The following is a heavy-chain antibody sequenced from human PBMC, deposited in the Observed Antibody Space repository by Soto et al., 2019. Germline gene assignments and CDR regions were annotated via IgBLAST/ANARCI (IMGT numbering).Heavy chain of an antibody. D-gene: IGHD2-8*02. CDR2: INSDGSTT. CDR3: TRDLNHDTGP. V-gene: IGHV3-74*01. CDR1: GFTFSSYG. Sequence: TGGSLRLSCAASGFTFSSYGMHWVRQAPGKGLVWVSRINSDGSTTDYADSVKGRFTISRDNAKNSVYLQMNSLRGEDTALYYCTRDLNHDTGPWGQGTQVTVSS. J-gene: IGHJ5*02.